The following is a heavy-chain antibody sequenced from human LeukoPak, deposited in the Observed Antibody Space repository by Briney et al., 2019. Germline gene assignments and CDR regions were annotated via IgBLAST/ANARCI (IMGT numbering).Heavy chain of an antibody. J-gene: IGHJ3*02. CDR1: GFTFSIYS. V-gene: IGHV3-21*01. CDR2: ISSSSSHI. Sequence: NPGGSLRLSCAASGFTFSIYSMNWVRQAPGKGLEWVSCISSSSSHIYYSDSVKGRSTISRDNAKNSLYLQMNSLTAEDTAVYFCARDLRGLDAFDIWGQGTMVTVSS. CDR3: ARDLRGLDAFDI.